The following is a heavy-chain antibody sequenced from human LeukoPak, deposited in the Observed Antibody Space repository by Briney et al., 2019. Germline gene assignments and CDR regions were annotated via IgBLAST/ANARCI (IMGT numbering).Heavy chain of an antibody. CDR2: INHSGST. J-gene: IGHJ4*02. CDR3: ARGKWRWYYYDSSGYYGAYFDY. D-gene: IGHD3-22*01. V-gene: IGHV4-34*01. CDR1: GGSISSYY. Sequence: SSETLSLTCTVSGGSISSYYWSWIRQPPGKGLEWIGEINHSGSTNYNPSLKSRVTISVDTSKNQFSLKLSSVTAADTAVYYCARGKWRWYYYDSSGYYGAYFDYWGQGTLVTVSS.